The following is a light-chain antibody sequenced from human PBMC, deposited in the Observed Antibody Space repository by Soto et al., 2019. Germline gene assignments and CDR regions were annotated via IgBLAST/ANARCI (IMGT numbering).Light chain of an antibody. CDR3: MQALQTPPWT. CDR1: QSLPHSNGYNY. V-gene: IGKV2-28*01. Sequence: EIVMSHRPLSVPVTPGESASMSCRDSQSLPHSNGYNYLDWYQQKPGQSPQLLIYLGSYRAAGVADRFSGSGSGTDFTLIISRVEAEEVGVYYCMQALQTPPWTFGQGTKVDIK. J-gene: IGKJ1*01. CDR2: LGS.